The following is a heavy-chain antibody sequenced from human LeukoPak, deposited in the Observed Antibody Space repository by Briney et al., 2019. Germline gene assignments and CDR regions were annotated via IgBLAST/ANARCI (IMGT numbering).Heavy chain of an antibody. J-gene: IGHJ4*02. CDR1: GFTFSSYA. V-gene: IGHV3-30-3*01. Sequence: GGSLRLSCAASGFTFSSYAMHWVRQAPGKGLEWVAVISYDGSNKYYADSVKGRFTISRDNSKNTLYLQMNSLRAEDTAVYYCARGGEWELDDYWGQGTLVTVSS. CDR3: ARGGEWELDDY. D-gene: IGHD1-26*01. CDR2: ISYDGSNK.